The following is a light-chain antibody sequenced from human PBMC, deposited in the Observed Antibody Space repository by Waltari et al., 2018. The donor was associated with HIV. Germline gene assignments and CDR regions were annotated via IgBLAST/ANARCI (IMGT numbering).Light chain of an antibody. CDR2: DAS. CDR1: QSVGTS. V-gene: IGKV3-11*01. J-gene: IGKJ2*01. Sequence: TVLTQSPATLSLSPGERATLSCRASQSVGTSFAWYQQKPGQPPRLLIYDASRRATGIPARFSGSGSGTDFTLKISRVEAEDVGVYYCMQGTYWPPGYTFGQGTKLEMK. CDR3: MQGTYWPPGYT.